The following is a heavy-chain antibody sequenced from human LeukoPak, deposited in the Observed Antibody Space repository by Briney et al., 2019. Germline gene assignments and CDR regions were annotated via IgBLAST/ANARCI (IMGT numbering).Heavy chain of an antibody. CDR1: GGSFSGYY. D-gene: IGHD5-12*01. J-gene: IGHJ4*02. Sequence: SETLSLTCAVYGGSFSGYYWSWIRQPPGKGLEWIGEINHSGSTNYNPSLKSRVTISVDTSKNQFSLKLSSVSAADTAVYYCARGRYASDYWGQGTLVTVSS. V-gene: IGHV4-34*01. CDR3: ARGRYASDY. CDR2: INHSGST.